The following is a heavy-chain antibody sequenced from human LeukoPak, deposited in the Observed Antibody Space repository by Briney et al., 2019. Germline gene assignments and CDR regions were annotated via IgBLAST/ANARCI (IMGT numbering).Heavy chain of an antibody. D-gene: IGHD3-10*01. J-gene: IGHJ4*02. CDR2: IWHDGSQK. Sequence: GGSLRLSCAPSGFIFSNYGIHWVRQAPGKGLEWVAVIWHDGSQKYYADSVKGRFTISRDNSKNTVFLQMNSLRAEDTAVYYCARYGSEKNFDYWGQGTPVTVSS. CDR1: GFIFSNYG. CDR3: ARYGSEKNFDY. V-gene: IGHV3-33*01.